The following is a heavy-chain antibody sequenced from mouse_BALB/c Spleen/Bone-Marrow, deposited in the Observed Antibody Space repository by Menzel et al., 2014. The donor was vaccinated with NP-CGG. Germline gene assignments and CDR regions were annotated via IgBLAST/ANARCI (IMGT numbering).Heavy chain of an antibody. D-gene: IGHD1-1*01. Sequence: QVQLQQSAPELARPGASVKVSCKASGYTFTSFTIQWIKQRPGQGLEWIGYINPTRGYTDYNQKFKDRTTLTADKSSSTTYMQLTSLTSGDSAVYYCAREATYYAYFDYWGQGTALAVSS. CDR2: INPTRGYT. CDR3: AREATYYAYFDY. J-gene: IGHJ2*01. V-gene: IGHV1-4*02. CDR1: GYTFTSFT.